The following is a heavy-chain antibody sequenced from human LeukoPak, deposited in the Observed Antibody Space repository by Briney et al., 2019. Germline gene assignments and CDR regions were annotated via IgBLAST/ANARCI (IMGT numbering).Heavy chain of an antibody. CDR3: ARTEAMVNGPNDY. V-gene: IGHV4-34*01. J-gene: IGHJ4*02. CDR1: GGSFSGYY. D-gene: IGHD5-18*01. Sequence: SETLSLTCAVYGGSFSGYYWSWIRQPPGKGLEWIGEINHSGSTNYNPSLKSRATISVDTSKNQFSLKLSSVTAADTAVYYCARTEAMVNGPNDYWGQGTLVTVSS. CDR2: INHSGST.